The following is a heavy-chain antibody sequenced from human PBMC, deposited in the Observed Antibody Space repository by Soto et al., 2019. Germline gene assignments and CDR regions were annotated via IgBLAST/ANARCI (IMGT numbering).Heavy chain of an antibody. CDR1: GFTFSDYY. V-gene: IGHV3-11*06. D-gene: IGHD1-1*01. J-gene: IGHJ6*02. CDR2: ISNTGTYT. CDR3: ARDAGTGYYYGMDV. Sequence: RRLSCEASGFTFSDYYMNWVRQAPGKGLEWGSYISNTGTYTNYADSVKGRFTMSRDYAKKSLYLQMDSLRVEDTAVYYCARDAGTGYYYGMDVWGQGXSVTVYS.